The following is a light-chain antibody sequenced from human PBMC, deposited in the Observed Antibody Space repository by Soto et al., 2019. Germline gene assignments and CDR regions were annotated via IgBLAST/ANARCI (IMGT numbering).Light chain of an antibody. CDR1: QDISSH. Sequence: DIPLTQSPSFLSASVGDRVTITCRASQDISSHLAWYQQKPGKAPKLLIYGASTLQSGVPSGFGGSGSGTEFTLTITSLQPEDVATYYCQQVKTYPLTFGGGTKVEIK. V-gene: IGKV1-9*01. CDR3: QQVKTYPLT. J-gene: IGKJ4*01. CDR2: GAS.